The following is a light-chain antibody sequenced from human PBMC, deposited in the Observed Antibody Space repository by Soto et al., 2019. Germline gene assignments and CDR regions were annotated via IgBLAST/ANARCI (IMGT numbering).Light chain of an antibody. J-gene: IGKJ4*01. CDR3: QQYYSTPLS. V-gene: IGKV4-1*01. CDR2: WAS. CDR1: QRFYYRSNNKNY. Sequence: ILMTQSPASLAGPLGKRPTTNSNSGQRFYYRSNNKNYLGWYQQRPGQPPKLLIYWASTRETGVPDRFSGSGSGTDFTLTISSLQAEDVAVYCCQQYYSTPLSFGGGTKVDIK.